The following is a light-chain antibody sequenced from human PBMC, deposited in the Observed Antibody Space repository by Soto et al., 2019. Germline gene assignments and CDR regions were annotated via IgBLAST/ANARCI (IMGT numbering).Light chain of an antibody. Sequence: EIVLTQSPGTLSLSPGETATLSCRASQSGGSYLAWYQQKPGQAPRLLIYATSSRAAGIPDRFSGSGSGTDFTLTISTLEPEDFAVYYGQQYNRSPRTFGQGTKLEIK. J-gene: IGKJ2*01. CDR1: QSGGSY. CDR2: ATS. V-gene: IGKV3-20*01. CDR3: QQYNRSPRT.